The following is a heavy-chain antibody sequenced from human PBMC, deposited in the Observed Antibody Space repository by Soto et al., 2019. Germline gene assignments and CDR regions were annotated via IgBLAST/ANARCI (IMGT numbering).Heavy chain of an antibody. CDR3: AADQDYFDSSGYYRVVGDY. Sequence: PVGSLRLSCAASGFTFRNAWMSWVRQVPGKGLEWVGHIRSKTDGGTTAYAAPVKGRFTISRDDSKNTLYLQMNSLKTEDTAVYYCAADQDYFDSSGYYRVVGDYWGQGTLVTVS. CDR1: GFTFRNAW. D-gene: IGHD3-22*01. CDR2: IRSKTDGGTT. J-gene: IGHJ4*02. V-gene: IGHV3-15*01.